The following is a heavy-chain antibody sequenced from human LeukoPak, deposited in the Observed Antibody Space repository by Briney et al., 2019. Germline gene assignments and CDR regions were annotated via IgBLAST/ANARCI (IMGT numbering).Heavy chain of an antibody. Sequence: GGSLRLSCAVSGFTLSSYAMSWVRQAPGKGLEWVSTISGSGGTTYYADSVKGRFTVSRDNSKNTLYLQMNSLRAEDTAVYYCAKDLTRSSGGFDYWGQGTLVTVSS. CDR1: GFTLSSYA. J-gene: IGHJ4*02. CDR2: ISGSGGTT. D-gene: IGHD6-6*01. V-gene: IGHV3-23*01. CDR3: AKDLTRSSGGFDY.